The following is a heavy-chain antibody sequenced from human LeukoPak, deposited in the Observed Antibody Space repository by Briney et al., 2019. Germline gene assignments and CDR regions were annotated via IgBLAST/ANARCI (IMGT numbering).Heavy chain of an antibody. V-gene: IGHV3-7*04. J-gene: IGHJ4*02. Sequence: PGGSLRLSCAASGFTFSSYRMSWVRQAPGKGLEWVANIKQDGSEKYYVDSVKGRFTISRDNAKNSLYLQMNSLRAEDTAVYYCARGRWDPGVWGQGTLVTVSS. CDR3: ARGRWDPGV. CDR2: IKQDGSEK. D-gene: IGHD4-23*01. CDR1: GFTFSSYR.